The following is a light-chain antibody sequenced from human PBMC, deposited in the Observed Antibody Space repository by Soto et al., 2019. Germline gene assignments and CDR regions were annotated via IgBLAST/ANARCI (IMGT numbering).Light chain of an antibody. CDR2: SSS. J-gene: IGKJ2*01. V-gene: IGKV1D-12*01. CDR1: EGVGNW. CDR3: EQANTFPPT. Sequence: DVQMTQSPSSVHAFVGDRVIITCRASEGVGNWLAWYQQKPGKAPNLLIYSSSNLQSGVPSRFSGSGSGTDFTLTINSLQPEDFATYYCEQANTFPPTFGQGTKLEIK.